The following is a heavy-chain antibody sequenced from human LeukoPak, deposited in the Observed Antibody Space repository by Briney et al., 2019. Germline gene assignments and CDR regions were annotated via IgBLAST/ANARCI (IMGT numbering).Heavy chain of an antibody. CDR3: TRAFQSDTGWYVHFY. J-gene: IGHJ4*02. Sequence: GGSLRLSCAASGFSVRGSFMSWVRQAPGKGLEWVGVIRSKAYGGTTDSAASVTGRFTILRDDSKSIAYLQMNSLKTEDTAVYYRTRAFQSDTGWYVHFYWGQGSVVTVSS. D-gene: IGHD6-19*01. V-gene: IGHV3-49*04. CDR1: GFSVRGSF. CDR2: IRSKAYGGTT.